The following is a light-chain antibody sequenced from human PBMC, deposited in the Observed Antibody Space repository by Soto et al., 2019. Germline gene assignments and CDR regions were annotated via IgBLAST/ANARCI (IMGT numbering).Light chain of an antibody. CDR2: EVT. CDR3: SSYAGSNNLKV. J-gene: IGLJ1*01. V-gene: IGLV2-8*01. CDR1: SSDVGGYNY. Sequence: QSVLTQAPSAFGSPGQSVTISFPRTSSDVGGYNYVSWYQQHPGKAPKLMIYEVTKRPSGVPDRFSGSKSGNTASLTVSGLQAEDEADYYCSSYAGSNNLKVFGTGTKVTVL.